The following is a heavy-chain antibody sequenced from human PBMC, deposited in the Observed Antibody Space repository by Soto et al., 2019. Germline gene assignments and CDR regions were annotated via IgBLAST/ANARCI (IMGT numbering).Heavy chain of an antibody. J-gene: IGHJ4*02. V-gene: IGHV1-46*01. CDR1: GYTNANTN. CDR3: GRGSFES. D-gene: IGHD3-9*01. CDR2: VNPGGGST. Sequence: APAQVSCEESGYTNANTNSLWVRQAPGQGLEWMVIVNPGGGSTSYVHTFQGRVTMIRGTSTSTVYMELSSPVSEETAVHFCGRGSFESGGQGT.